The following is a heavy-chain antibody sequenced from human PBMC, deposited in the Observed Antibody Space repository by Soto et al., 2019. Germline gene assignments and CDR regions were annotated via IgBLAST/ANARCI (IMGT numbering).Heavy chain of an antibody. Sequence: ASVKVFCKASGYTFAVYAMHWVRQAPGQRLEWMGWINAGNGNTKYSQKFQGRVTITRDTSASAAYMELSSLSSEDTAVYYCARAVAVAADFDYWGQGTLVTVSS. CDR3: ARAVAVAADFDY. J-gene: IGHJ4*02. V-gene: IGHV1-3*01. CDR1: GYTFAVYA. CDR2: INAGNGNT. D-gene: IGHD6-19*01.